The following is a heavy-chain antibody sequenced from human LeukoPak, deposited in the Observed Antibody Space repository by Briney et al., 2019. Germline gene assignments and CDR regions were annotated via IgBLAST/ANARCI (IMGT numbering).Heavy chain of an antibody. CDR2: INHSGST. J-gene: IGHJ6*03. Sequence: PSETLSLTCAVYGGSFSGYYWSWIRQPPGKGLEWIGEINHSGSTNYNPSLKSRVTISVDTSKNQFSLKLSSVTAADTAVYYCALTYRDSGYDLRGGTAHYYYYMDVWGKGTTVTVSS. CDR3: ALTYRDSGYDLRGGTAHYYYYMDV. CDR1: GGSFSGYY. V-gene: IGHV4-34*01. D-gene: IGHD5-12*01.